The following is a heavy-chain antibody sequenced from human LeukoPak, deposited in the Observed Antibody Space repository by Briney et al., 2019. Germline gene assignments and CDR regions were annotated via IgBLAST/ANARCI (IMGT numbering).Heavy chain of an antibody. CDR1: GGSISSYY. J-gene: IGHJ4*02. CDR2: IYYSGST. V-gene: IGHV4-59*01. CDR3: ASHYYDSSGYSWDFDY. D-gene: IGHD3-22*01. Sequence: SETLSLTCFVFGGSISSYYWSWIRQPPGKGLEWIGYIYYSGSTNYNPSLKSRVTISVDTSKNQFSLKLSSVTAADTAVYYCASHYYDSSGYSWDFDYWGQGTLVTVSS.